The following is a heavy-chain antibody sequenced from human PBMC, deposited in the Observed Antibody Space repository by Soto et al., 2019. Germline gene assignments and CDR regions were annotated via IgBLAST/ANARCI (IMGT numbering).Heavy chain of an antibody. CDR1: GGTFSSYA. V-gene: IGHV1-69*13. Sequence: SVKVSCKASGGTFSSYAISWVRQAPGQGLEWMGGIIPIFGTANYAQKFQGRVTITADESTSTAYMELSSLRSEETAVYYCARDRRVETGIFDYWGQGTLVTVPQ. J-gene: IGHJ4*02. CDR3: ARDRRVETGIFDY. D-gene: IGHD1-1*01. CDR2: IIPIFGTA.